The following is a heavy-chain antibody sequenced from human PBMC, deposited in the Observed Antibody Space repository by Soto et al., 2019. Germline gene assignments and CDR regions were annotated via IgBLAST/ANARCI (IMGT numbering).Heavy chain of an antibody. CDR2: IYYSGNT. Sequence: SETLSLTCTVSGGSISSGGFYWTWIRQLPGKGLEYIGYIYYSGNTYNNPSLKSRVNMSLDTSKNQFSLNLSSVTAADTAVYYCARDAAYSTSGRWFDFWGQGTLVTVSS. V-gene: IGHV4-31*03. CDR1: GGSISSGGFY. J-gene: IGHJ5*01. CDR3: ARDAAYSTSGRWFDF. D-gene: IGHD2-2*01.